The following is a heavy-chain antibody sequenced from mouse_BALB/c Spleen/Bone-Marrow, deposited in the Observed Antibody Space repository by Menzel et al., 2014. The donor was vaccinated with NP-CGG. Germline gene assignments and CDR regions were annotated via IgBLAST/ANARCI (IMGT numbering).Heavy chain of an antibody. D-gene: IGHD2-3*01. CDR3: ARLGYYGEFAY. V-gene: IGHV4-1*02. CDR1: GFDFSRYW. J-gene: IGHJ3*01. CDR2: INPDSNTI. Sequence: EVKLQESGGGLVQPGGSLKLSCAASGFDFSRYWMSWVRQAPGKGLQWIGEINPDSNTINYTPSLKDKFIISRDNAKNTLYLQMSKVRSEDTALDYCARLGYYGEFAYWGQGTLVTVSA.